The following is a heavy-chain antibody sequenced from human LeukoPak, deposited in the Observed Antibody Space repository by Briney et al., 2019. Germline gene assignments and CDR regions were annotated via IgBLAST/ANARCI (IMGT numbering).Heavy chain of an antibody. Sequence: GGSLRLSCAASGFTVGNVWMSWARQAPGKGLEWVGRAKSKNSGGTSDYAAVVKGRSTISRDDSENTLYLQMNSLKTEDTGVYYCAASMVSGGFDIWGLGTMVTVSS. J-gene: IGHJ3*02. V-gene: IGHV3-15*05. CDR2: AKSKNSGGTS. CDR3: AASMVSGGFDI. CDR1: GFTVGNVW. D-gene: IGHD1-14*01.